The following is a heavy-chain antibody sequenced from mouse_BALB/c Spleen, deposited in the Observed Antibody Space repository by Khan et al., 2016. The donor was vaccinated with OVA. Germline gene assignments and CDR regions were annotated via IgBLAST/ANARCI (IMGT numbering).Heavy chain of an antibody. D-gene: IGHD1-1*01. CDR2: INPYNDGT. CDR3: AKRDNYGSISVAY. J-gene: IGHJ3*01. V-gene: IGHV1S136*01. CDR1: GYTFTSYV. Sequence: VHVKQSGPELVKPGASVKMSCKASGYTFTSYVMHWVKQKPGQGLEWIGYINPYNDGTKYNEKFKGKATLTSDKSHSTAYMKLSSLTSEDSAVYYCAKRDNYGSISVAYWGQGTLVTVSA.